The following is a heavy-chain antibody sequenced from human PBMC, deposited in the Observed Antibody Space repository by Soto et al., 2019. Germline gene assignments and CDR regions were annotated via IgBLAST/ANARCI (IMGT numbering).Heavy chain of an antibody. D-gene: IGHD6-19*01. CDR2: ISAYNGNT. J-gene: IGHJ4*02. CDR3: ARVDGIAVAWIDY. Sequence: ASVKVSCKASGYTFTSYAMHWVRQAPGQRLEWMGWISAYNGNTNYAQKLQGRVTMTTDTSTSTAYMELRSLRSDDTAVYYCARVDGIAVAWIDYWGQGTLVTVSS. CDR1: GYTFTSYA. V-gene: IGHV1-18*01.